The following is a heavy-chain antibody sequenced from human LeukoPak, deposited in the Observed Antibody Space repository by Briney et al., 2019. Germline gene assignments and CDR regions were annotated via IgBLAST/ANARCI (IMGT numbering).Heavy chain of an antibody. Sequence: SETLSLTCTVSGGSISSSIYFWGWIRQPPGKGLEWIGSIYYSGSTYYNPSLKSRVTISVYTSKNQFSLKLSSLTAADTAVYYCARRVSYAYVVDYWGQGTLVTVSS. J-gene: IGHJ4*02. CDR1: GGSISSSIYF. D-gene: IGHD5-18*01. CDR2: IYYSGST. CDR3: ARRVSYAYVVDY. V-gene: IGHV4-39*01.